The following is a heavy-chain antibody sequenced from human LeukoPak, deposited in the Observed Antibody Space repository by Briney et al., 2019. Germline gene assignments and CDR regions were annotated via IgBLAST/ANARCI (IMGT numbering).Heavy chain of an antibody. J-gene: IGHJ4*02. CDR2: ISYDGSNK. D-gene: IGHD3-22*01. Sequence: GSLRLSCAASGFTFSSYGMHWVRQAPGKGLEWVAVISYDGSNKYYADSVKGRFTISRDNSKNTLYLQMNSLRAEDTAVYYCAKDRLISGYYYGAFDYWGQGTLVTVSS. CDR3: AKDRLISGYYYGAFDY. V-gene: IGHV3-30*18. CDR1: GFTFSSYG.